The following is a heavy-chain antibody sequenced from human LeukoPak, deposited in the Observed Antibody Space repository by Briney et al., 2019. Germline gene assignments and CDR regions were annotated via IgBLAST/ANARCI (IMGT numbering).Heavy chain of an antibody. J-gene: IGHJ6*02. Sequence: VASVKVSCTASGYTFTSYDINWVRQATGQGLEWMGWMNPNSGNTGYAQKFQGRVTMTRNTSISTAYMELSSLRSEDTAVYYCARYYDFWSGYYRYGMDVWGQGTTVTVSS. CDR3: ARYYDFWSGYYRYGMDV. D-gene: IGHD3-3*01. CDR2: MNPNSGNT. CDR1: GYTFTSYD. V-gene: IGHV1-8*01.